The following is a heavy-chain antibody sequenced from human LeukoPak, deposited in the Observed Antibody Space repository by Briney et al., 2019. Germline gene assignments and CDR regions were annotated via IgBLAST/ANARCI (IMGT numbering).Heavy chain of an antibody. J-gene: IGHJ6*02. V-gene: IGHV3-30*18. Sequence: AGGSLRLSCAASGFTFSSYGMHWVRQAPGKGLEWVAVISYDGSNKYYADSVKGRFTISRDNSKNTLYLQMNSLRAEDTAVYYCAKSWYGGNSPYYYYYYYGMDVWGQGTTVTVSS. CDR3: AKSWYGGNSPYYYYYYYGMDV. CDR2: ISYDGSNK. CDR1: GFTFSSYG. D-gene: IGHD4-23*01.